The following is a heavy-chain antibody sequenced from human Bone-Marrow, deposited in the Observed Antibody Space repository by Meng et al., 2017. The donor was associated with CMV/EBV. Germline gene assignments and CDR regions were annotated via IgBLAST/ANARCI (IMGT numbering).Heavy chain of an antibody. CDR1: GFTFDDYG. CDR3: ARDRREVPYGMDV. D-gene: IGHD1-26*01. J-gene: IGHJ6*01. V-gene: IGHV3-20*04. Sequence: GESLKISCAASGFTFDDYGMSWVRQAPGKGLEWVSGINWNGGSTGYADSVKGRFTISRDNAKNSLYLQMNSLRAEDTAVYYCARDRREVPYGMDVWGQGTTVTVSS. CDR2: INWNGGST.